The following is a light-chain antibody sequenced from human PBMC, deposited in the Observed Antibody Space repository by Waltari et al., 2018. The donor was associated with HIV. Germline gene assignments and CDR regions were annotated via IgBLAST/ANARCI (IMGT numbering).Light chain of an antibody. J-gene: IGLJ3*02. CDR1: RSNFGSDY. V-gene: IGLV1-47*01. CDR2: RSD. Sequence: QSVLTQPPSASGTPGQGITVSCLGTRSNFGSDYTYLYQQLPGAAPKLLIYRSDQRPSGVPDRFSGSKSGTSASLAISGLRSEDEADYYCAAWDDSLSGWVFGGGTKLTVL. CDR3: AAWDDSLSGWV.